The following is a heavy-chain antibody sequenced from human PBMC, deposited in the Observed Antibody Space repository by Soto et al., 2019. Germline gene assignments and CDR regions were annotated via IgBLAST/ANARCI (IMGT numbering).Heavy chain of an antibody. J-gene: IGHJ6*02. CDR1: GYSFTSYW. V-gene: IGHV5-10-1*01. Sequence: GESLKISCKGSGYSFTSYWISWVRQMPGKGLEWMGRIDPSDSYTNYSPSFQGHVTISADKSISTAYLQWSSLKASDTAMYYCARQHRSHLNKGYSSGWALLNEAGTEDMDVWGQGTTVTVSS. D-gene: IGHD6-19*01. CDR2: IDPSDSYT. CDR3: ARQHRSHLNKGYSSGWALLNEAGTEDMDV.